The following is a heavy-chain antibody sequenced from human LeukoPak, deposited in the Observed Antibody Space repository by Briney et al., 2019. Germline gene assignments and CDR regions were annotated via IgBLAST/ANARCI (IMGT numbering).Heavy chain of an antibody. CDR2: INHSGST. J-gene: IGHJ4*02. V-gene: IGHV4-34*01. D-gene: IGHD3-22*01. CDR1: GESFSVYY. Sequence: SETLSLTCAVYGESFSVYYWSWIRHPPGKGLEWIGEINHSGSTNYNPSLKSRVTISVDTSKNQFSLKLSSVTAADTAVYYCGRGRYYYDSSGYYLRLGYFDYWGQGSLVTVS. CDR3: GRGRYYYDSSGYYLRLGYFDY.